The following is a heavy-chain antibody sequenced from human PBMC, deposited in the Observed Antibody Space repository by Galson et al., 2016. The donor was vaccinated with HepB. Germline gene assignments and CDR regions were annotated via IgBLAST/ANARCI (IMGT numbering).Heavy chain of an antibody. D-gene: IGHD3-10*01. J-gene: IGHJ4*02. Sequence: SETLSLTCDVSGASTRGYYWTWVRQPPGKGLAWIGEVFHSGTTNFNPSLKSRVTISLDTSKSQLSLTLTSVTAADTAGYYCAREGPFVMVRGASFDYWGQGILVVVSS. CDR1: GASTRGYY. CDR2: VFHSGTT. V-gene: IGHV4-34*12. CDR3: AREGPFVMVRGASFDY.